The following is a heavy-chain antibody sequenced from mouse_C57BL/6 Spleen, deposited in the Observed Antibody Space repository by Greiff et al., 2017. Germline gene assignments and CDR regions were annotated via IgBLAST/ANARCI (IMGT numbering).Heavy chain of an antibody. D-gene: IGHD2-4*01. V-gene: IGHV1-54*01. CDR1: GYAFTNYL. J-gene: IGHJ1*03. CDR2: INPGSGGS. Sequence: QVQLQQSGAALVRPGTSVKVSCKASGYAFTNYLLEWVTQRPGQGLEGIGVINPGSGGSHYNEKFKGKATLTADKSSSTAYMQLSSLTSEDSAVYCCARSDHDYEGYFDVWGTGTTVTVSS. CDR3: ARSDHDYEGYFDV.